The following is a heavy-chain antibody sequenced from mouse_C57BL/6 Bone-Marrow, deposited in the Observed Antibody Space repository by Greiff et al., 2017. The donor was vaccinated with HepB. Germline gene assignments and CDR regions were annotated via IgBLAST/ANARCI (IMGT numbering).Heavy chain of an antibody. J-gene: IGHJ3*01. Sequence: EVQLVESGGGLVKPGGSLKLSCAASGFTFSSYAMSWVRQTPEKRLEWVATISDGGSYTYYPDNVKGRFTISRDTAKNNLYLQMSHLKSEDTAMYYCARVYYYLWAYWGQGTLVTVSA. CDR3: ARVYYYLWAY. CDR2: ISDGGSYT. V-gene: IGHV5-4*01. D-gene: IGHD1-1*01. CDR1: GFTFSSYA.